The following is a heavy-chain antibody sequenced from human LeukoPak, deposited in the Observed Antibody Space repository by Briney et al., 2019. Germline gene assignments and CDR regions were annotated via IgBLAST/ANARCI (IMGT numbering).Heavy chain of an antibody. J-gene: IGHJ4*02. Sequence: PGGSLRLSCAASGFTFSSYDMHWVRHATGKGLEWVPAIGTAGDTYYPGSVKGRFTISRENAKNSLYLQMNSLRAGDTAVYYCAREGLVSGSYDYWGQGTLVTVSS. D-gene: IGHD1-26*01. CDR2: IGTAGDT. V-gene: IGHV3-13*01. CDR1: GFTFSSYD. CDR3: AREGLVSGSYDY.